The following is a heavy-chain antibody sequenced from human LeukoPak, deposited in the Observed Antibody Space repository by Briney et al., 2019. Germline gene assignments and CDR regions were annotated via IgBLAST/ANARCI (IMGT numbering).Heavy chain of an antibody. CDR1: GGSISSGDYY. CDR3: AREPMNYYDSSGQVDY. CDR2: IYYSGST. Sequence: SQTLSLTCTVSGGSISSGDYYWSWIRQPPGKGLEWIGYIYYSGSTYYNPSLESRVTISVDTSKNQFSLKLSSVTAADTAVYYCAREPMNYYDSSGQVDYWGQGTLITVSS. D-gene: IGHD3-22*01. V-gene: IGHV4-30-4*08. J-gene: IGHJ4*02.